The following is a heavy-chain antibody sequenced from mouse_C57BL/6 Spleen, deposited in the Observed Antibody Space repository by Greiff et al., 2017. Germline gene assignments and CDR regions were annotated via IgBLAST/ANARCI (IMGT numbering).Heavy chain of an antibody. Sequence: EVKLVESGPGLVKPSQSLSLTCSVTGYSITSGYYWNWIRQFPGNKLEWMGYISYDGSNNYNPSLKNRISITRDTSKNQFFLKLNSVTTEDTATYYCARITTGAYWGQGTLVTVSA. CDR3: ARITTGAY. D-gene: IGHD1-1*01. V-gene: IGHV3-6*01. CDR1: GYSITSGYY. J-gene: IGHJ3*01. CDR2: ISYDGSN.